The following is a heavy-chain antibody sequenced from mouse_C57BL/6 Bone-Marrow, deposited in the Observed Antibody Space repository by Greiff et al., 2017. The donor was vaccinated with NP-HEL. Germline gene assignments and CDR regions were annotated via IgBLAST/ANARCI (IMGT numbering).Heavy chain of an antibody. CDR2: IRNKANGYTT. D-gene: IGHD2-5*01. V-gene: IGHV7-3*01. CDR3: ARSDSNYVGFAY. J-gene: IGHJ3*01. CDR1: GFTFTDYY. Sequence: EVQGVESGGGLVQPGGSLSLSCAASGFTFTDYYMSWVRQPPGKALEWLGFIRNKANGYTTEYSASVKGRFTISRDSSQSILYLQMNALRAEDSATYYCARSDSNYVGFAYWGQGTLVTVSA.